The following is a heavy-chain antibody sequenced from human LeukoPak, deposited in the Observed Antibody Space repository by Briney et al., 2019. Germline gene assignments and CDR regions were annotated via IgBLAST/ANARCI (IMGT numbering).Heavy chain of an antibody. CDR2: IYTSGST. Sequence: SGTLSLTCTVSGGSISSYYWSWMRQPAGQALDWIERIYTSGSTNYNPSLKSRVTMSVDTSKNQFSLKLSSVTAADTAVYYCARTLFIPFWSGYLGGYYYYYMDVWGKGTTVTVSS. J-gene: IGHJ6*03. V-gene: IGHV4-4*07. D-gene: IGHD3-3*01. CDR3: ARTLFIPFWSGYLGGYYYYYMDV. CDR1: GGSISSYY.